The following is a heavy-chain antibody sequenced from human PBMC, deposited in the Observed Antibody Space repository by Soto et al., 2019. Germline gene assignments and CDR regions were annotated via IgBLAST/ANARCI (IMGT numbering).Heavy chain of an antibody. CDR1: GFTFNAHA. CDR3: VKDWTGNKCPCLDV. CDR2: ISGNGKTP. V-gene: IGHV3-23*01. Sequence: EVQVLESGGGLLQPGGSLRLSCVASGFTFNAHAMTWVRQGPGMGLEWTSSISGNGKTPYYADSVKGRFTVSRDNSKNTLFLPMNSLRLGDTATYYCVKDWTGNKCPCLDVWGQGTTVTVSS. J-gene: IGHJ6*02. D-gene: IGHD2-8*02.